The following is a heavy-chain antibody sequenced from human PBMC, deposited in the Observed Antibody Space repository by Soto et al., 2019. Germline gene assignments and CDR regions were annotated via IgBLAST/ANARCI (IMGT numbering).Heavy chain of an antibody. Sequence: ASVKVSCKASGYTFTSYDTNWVQQATVQGLGGMGWMNANSGNTGYAQKFQGRVTMTRNTSISTAYMELSSLRSEDTAVYYCARAPWLGSYHFDYWGQGTLVTVSS. V-gene: IGHV1-8*01. J-gene: IGHJ4*02. D-gene: IGHD3-9*01. CDR3: ARAPWLGSYHFDY. CDR2: MNANSGNT. CDR1: GYTFTSYD.